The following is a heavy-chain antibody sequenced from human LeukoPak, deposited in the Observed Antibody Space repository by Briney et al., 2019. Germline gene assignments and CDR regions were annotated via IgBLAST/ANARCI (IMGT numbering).Heavy chain of an antibody. CDR1: GYTFTSYD. CDR3: ARYITIFGVVIMAYFDY. Sequence: ASVKVSCKASGYTFTSYDINWVRQATGQGLEWMGWMNPNSGNTGYAQKFQGRVTMTRNTSISTAYMELSSLRSEDTAAYYCARYITIFGVVIMAYFDYWGQGTLVTVSS. CDR2: MNPNSGNT. J-gene: IGHJ4*02. D-gene: IGHD3-3*01. V-gene: IGHV1-8*01.